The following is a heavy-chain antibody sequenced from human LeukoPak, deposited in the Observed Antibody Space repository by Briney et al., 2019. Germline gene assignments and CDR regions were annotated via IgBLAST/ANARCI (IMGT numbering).Heavy chain of an antibody. Sequence: ASVKASCKVSGYTLTELSMHWVRQAPGKGLEWMGGFDPEDGETIYAQKFQGRVTMTEDTSTDTAYMELSSLRSEDTAVYYCATAPADIVLMDRWYNWFDPWGQGTLVTVSS. V-gene: IGHV1-24*01. CDR2: FDPEDGET. CDR3: ATAPADIVLMDRWYNWFDP. CDR1: GYTLTELS. D-gene: IGHD2-8*01. J-gene: IGHJ5*02.